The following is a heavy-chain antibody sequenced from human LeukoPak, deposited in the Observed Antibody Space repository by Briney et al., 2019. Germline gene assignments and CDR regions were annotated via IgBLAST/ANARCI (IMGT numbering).Heavy chain of an antibody. Sequence: GGSLRLICAASGLTFSSYGMHWVRQAPGKGLEWVAVISYDGSNKYYADSVKGRFTISRDNSKNTLYLQMNSLRAEDTAVYYCASRYGDYDYWGQGTLVTVSS. CDR1: GLTFSSYG. CDR2: ISYDGSNK. V-gene: IGHV3-30*03. D-gene: IGHD4-17*01. CDR3: ASRYGDYDY. J-gene: IGHJ4*02.